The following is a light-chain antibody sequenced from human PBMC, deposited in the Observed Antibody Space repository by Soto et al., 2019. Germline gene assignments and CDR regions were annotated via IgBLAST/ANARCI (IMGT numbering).Light chain of an antibody. CDR3: QQYNSYWT. CDR2: KAS. CDR1: QSISSW. J-gene: IGKJ1*01. V-gene: IGKV1-5*03. Sequence: DIQMTQSPSTLSASVGDRVTITCRASQSISSWLAWYQQKPGKAPKLLIYKASSLESGVPSRFSGSGSGTEFTLTISSLHPDDFATYDCQQYNSYWTFGKGTKVDIK.